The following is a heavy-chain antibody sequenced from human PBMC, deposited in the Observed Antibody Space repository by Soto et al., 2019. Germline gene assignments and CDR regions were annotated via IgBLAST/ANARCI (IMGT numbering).Heavy chain of an antibody. CDR2: IWYDGSNK. CDR1: GFTFSRYG. D-gene: IGHD3-3*01. J-gene: IGHJ6*03. V-gene: IGHV3-33*01. Sequence: PGGSLRLSCAASGFTFSRYGMHWVRQAPGKGLEWVAVIWYDGSNKYYADSVKGRFTISRDNSKNTLYLQMNSLRAEDTAVYYCARDPYDFWSGSKGSWYYYYYMDVWGKGTTVTVSS. CDR3: ARDPYDFWSGSKGSWYYYYYMDV.